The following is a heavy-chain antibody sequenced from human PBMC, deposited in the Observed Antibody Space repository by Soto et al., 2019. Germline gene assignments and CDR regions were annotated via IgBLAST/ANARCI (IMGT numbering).Heavy chain of an antibody. Sequence: ASVKVSCKASGYTFTSYGISWVRQAPGQGLEWMGWISAYNGNTNYAQKFQGRVTITADESTSTAYMELSSLRSEDTAVYYCAWMRAQYYYGSGSSPLPLDYWGQGTLVTVSS. CDR3: AWMRAQYYYGSGSSPLPLDY. CDR1: GYTFTSYG. CDR2: ISAYNGNT. D-gene: IGHD3-10*01. V-gene: IGHV1-18*01. J-gene: IGHJ4*02.